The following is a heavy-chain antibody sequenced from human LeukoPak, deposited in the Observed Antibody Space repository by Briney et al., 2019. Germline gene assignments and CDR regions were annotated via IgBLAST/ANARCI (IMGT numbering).Heavy chain of an antibody. CDR3: ARDRRFGEVGFDI. CDR1: GFTFSDYN. V-gene: IGHV3-48*04. Sequence: GGSLRLSCAASGFTFSDYNMNWVRQAPGKGLEWVSFISGSSSNVYYADSVKGRFTISRDNAKNSLYPQMKSLRVEDTAVYFCARDRRFGEVGFDIWGQGTMVTVSS. D-gene: IGHD3-10*01. CDR2: ISGSSSNV. J-gene: IGHJ3*02.